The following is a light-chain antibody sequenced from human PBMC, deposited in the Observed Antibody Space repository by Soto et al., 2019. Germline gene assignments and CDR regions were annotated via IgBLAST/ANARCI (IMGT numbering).Light chain of an antibody. J-gene: IGKJ4*01. CDR2: SAS. CDR1: QSISEY. V-gene: IGKV1-39*01. CDR3: QQGYSTPLT. Sequence: DIQMTQSPSSLSASVGERVTITCRASQSISEYLNWYQQKPGKAPKLLIFSASTLQRGVPVRFSGSGSGTDFILTISSLEAEDFGTYYCQQGYSTPLTFGGGTKVE.